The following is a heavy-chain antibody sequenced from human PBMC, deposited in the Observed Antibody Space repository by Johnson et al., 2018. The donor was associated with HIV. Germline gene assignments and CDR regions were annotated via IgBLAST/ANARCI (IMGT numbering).Heavy chain of an antibody. CDR2: ISWNSGSI. Sequence: VQLVESGGGLVQPGRSLRLSCAASGFTFDDFAMHWVRQAPGKGLEWVSGISWNSGSIHYADSVKGRFTISRDNAKNSLYLQMNSLRAEDTALYYCAKDINLEDAFDIWGQGTMVTVSS. CDR3: AKDINLEDAFDI. J-gene: IGHJ3*02. V-gene: IGHV3-9*01. CDR1: GFTFDDFA.